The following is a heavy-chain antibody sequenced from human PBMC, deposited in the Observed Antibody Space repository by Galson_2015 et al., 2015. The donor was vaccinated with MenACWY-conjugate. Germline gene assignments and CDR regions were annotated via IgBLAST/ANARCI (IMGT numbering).Heavy chain of an antibody. Sequence: SLRLSCAASGYSFTSYWISWVRQMPGKGLEWMGRIDPSDSYTNYSPSFQGHVTISADKSISTAYLQWSSLKASDTAMYYCARLMDPRYGSGSPSHYYYYGMDVWGQGTTVTVSS. CDR3: ARLMDPRYGSGSPSHYYYYGMDV. J-gene: IGHJ6*02. D-gene: IGHD3-10*01. CDR2: IDPSDSYT. CDR1: GYSFTSYW. V-gene: IGHV5-10-1*01.